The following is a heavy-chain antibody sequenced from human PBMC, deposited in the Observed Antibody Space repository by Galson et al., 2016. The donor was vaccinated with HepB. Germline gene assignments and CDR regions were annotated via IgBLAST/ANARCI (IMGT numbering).Heavy chain of an antibody. V-gene: IGHV3-48*01. D-gene: IGHD1-7*01. CDR3: ARDGTWNWVFDC. CDR1: GFSFSTYN. CDR2: ISRSSGTI. J-gene: IGHJ4*01. Sequence: SLRLSCAASGFSFSTYNMNWVRQAPGKGLEWVPYISRSSGTIHYADSVKGRFTISRDNAKNSLYLQMDSLRAEDTAVYYCARDGTWNWVFDCWGQGTLVTVSS.